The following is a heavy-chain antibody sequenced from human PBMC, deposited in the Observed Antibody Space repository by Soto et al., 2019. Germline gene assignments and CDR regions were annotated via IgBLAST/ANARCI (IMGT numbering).Heavy chain of an antibody. Sequence: GGSLRLSCAASGFTFSNAWMSWVRQAPGKGLEWVGRIKSKTDGGTTDYAAPVKGRFTISRDDSKNTLYLQMNSLKTEDTAVYYCTTDWRFLEWLLENWFDPWGQGTLVTVSS. J-gene: IGHJ5*02. D-gene: IGHD3-3*01. V-gene: IGHV3-15*01. CDR2: IKSKTDGGTT. CDR3: TTDWRFLEWLLENWFDP. CDR1: GFTFSNAW.